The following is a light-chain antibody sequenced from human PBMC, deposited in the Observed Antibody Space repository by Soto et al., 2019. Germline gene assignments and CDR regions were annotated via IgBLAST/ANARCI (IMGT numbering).Light chain of an antibody. CDR3: SSYAGSNIYV. CDR1: SGDVGAFNY. CDR2: EIN. Sequence: QSVLTQPPSASGSPGQSITISCTGTSGDVGAFNYVSWYQQHPGKAPKLMIFEINKRPSGVPDRFSGSKSGNSASLTVSGLQTEDEADYYCSSYAGSNIYVFGSGTKVTVL. J-gene: IGLJ1*01. V-gene: IGLV2-8*01.